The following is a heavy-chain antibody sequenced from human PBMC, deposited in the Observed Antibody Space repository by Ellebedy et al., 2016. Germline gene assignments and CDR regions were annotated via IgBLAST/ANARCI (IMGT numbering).Heavy chain of an antibody. CDR3: ARVAGRPYSYEYEIYYNSFDP. CDR1: GGSLSGYF. D-gene: IGHD5-18*01. CDR2: IYYSGST. Sequence: SETLSLXXTVSGGSLSGYFWSWIRQLPGKGLEYIGFIYYSGSTKSSPALKGRVTMYVDTSMNQFSLTLTSVTAADTAIYYCARVAGRPYSYEYEIYYNSFDPWGQGSPVIVSS. J-gene: IGHJ5*02. V-gene: IGHV4-59*01.